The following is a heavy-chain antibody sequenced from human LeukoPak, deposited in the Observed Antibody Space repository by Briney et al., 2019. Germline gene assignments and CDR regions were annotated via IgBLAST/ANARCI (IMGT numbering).Heavy chain of an antibody. V-gene: IGHV3-9*01. Sequence: GRSLRLSCAGSGFIFNNYAMHWVQQPPGKGLEWVSGISWNSGSIDYADSVKGRFTISRDNAKNSLYLQMNSLRVEDTAFYYCAKDNRRHYTSGPNPDSLHWGQGALVTVSS. D-gene: IGHD6-19*01. CDR1: GFIFNNYA. CDR2: ISWNSGSI. CDR3: AKDNRRHYTSGPNPDSLH. J-gene: IGHJ4*02.